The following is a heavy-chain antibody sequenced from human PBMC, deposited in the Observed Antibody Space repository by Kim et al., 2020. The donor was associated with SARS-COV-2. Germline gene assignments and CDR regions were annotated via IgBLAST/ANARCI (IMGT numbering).Heavy chain of an antibody. D-gene: IGHD3-3*01. V-gene: IGHV3-33*08. CDR1: GFTFSSYG. J-gene: IGHJ6*02. Sequence: GGSLRLSCAASGFTFSSYGMHWVRQAPGKGLEWVAVIWYDGSNKYYADSVKGRFTISRDNSKNTLYLQMNSLRAEDTAVYYCARDPRDNYDFWSGYANYYYYDMDVWGQGTTVTVSS. CDR2: IWYDGSNK. CDR3: ARDPRDNYDFWSGYANYYYYDMDV.